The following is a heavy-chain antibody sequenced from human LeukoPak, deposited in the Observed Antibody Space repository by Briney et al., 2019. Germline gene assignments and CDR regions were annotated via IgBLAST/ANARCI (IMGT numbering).Heavy chain of an antibody. CDR3: ATRKLGNDY. D-gene: IGHD7-27*01. CDR1: GGSISSGSYY. CDR2: IYTSGST. J-gene: IGHJ4*02. Sequence: PSETLSLTCTVSGGSISSGSYYWSWIRQPAGKGLEWIGRIYTSGSTNYNPSLKSRVAISVDTSKNQFSLKLSSVTAADTAVYYCATRKLGNDYWGQGTLVTVSS. V-gene: IGHV4-61*02.